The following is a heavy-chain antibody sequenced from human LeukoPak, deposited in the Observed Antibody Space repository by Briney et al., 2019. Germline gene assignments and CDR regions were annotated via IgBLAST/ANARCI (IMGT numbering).Heavy chain of an antibody. V-gene: IGHV3-21*01. CDR1: GFTFSSYS. CDR3: ARAGYSYGPPYYYYYMDV. CDR2: ISSSSSYI. Sequence: GGSLRLSCAASGFTFSSYSMNWVRQAPGKGLEWVSSISSSSSYIYYADSVKGRFTISRDNAKNTLYLQMNSLRAEDTAVYYCARAGYSYGPPYYYYYMDVWGKGTTVTISS. D-gene: IGHD5-18*01. J-gene: IGHJ6*03.